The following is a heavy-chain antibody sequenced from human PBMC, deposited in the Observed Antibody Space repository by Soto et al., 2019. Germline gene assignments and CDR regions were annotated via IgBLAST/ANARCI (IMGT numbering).Heavy chain of an antibody. CDR3: ARARMCSGTSCYAGGVDRRYWFDP. D-gene: IGHD2-2*01. J-gene: IGHJ5*02. CDR1: GYTFTSYG. Sequence: QVQLVQSGAEVKKPGASVKVSCKASGYTFTSYGISWVRQAPGQGLEWMGWISAYNGNTNYAQKRQGRVTMTTDKATSTAYMELRSLRSDDTAVYYCARARMCSGTSCYAGGVDRRYWFDPWGQGTLVTVSS. CDR2: ISAYNGNT. V-gene: IGHV1-18*01.